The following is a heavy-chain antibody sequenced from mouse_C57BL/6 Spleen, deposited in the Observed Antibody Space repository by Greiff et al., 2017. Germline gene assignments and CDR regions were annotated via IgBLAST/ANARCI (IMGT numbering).Heavy chain of an antibody. CDR2: IDPSDSYT. V-gene: IGHV1-50*01. CDR3: ARARVGGRYWFAY. CDR1: GYTFTSYW. D-gene: IGHD1-3*01. J-gene: IGHJ3*01. Sequence: VQLQQPGAELVKPGASVKLSCKASGYTFTSYWMQWVKQRPGQGLEWIGEIDPSDSYTNYNQKFKGKATLTVDTSSSTAYMQLSSLTSEDSAVYDCARARVGGRYWFAYWGQGTLVTVSA.